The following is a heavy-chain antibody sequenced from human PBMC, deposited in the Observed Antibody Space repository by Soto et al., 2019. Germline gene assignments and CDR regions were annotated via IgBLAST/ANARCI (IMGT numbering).Heavy chain of an antibody. CDR3: ASARGLSVNWFDR. CDR2: IIPIFGTA. Sequence: SVKVSCKASGGTFSSYAISWVRQAPGQGLEWMGGIIPIFGTANYAQKFQGRVTITADESTSTAYMELSSLRSEDTAVYYCASARGLSVNWFDRWGRGTLVAVSS. CDR1: GGTFSSYA. D-gene: IGHD3-10*01. V-gene: IGHV1-69*13. J-gene: IGHJ5*02.